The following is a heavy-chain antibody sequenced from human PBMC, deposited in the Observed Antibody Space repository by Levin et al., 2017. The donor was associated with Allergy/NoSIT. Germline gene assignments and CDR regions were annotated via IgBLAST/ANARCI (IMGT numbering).Heavy chain of an antibody. Sequence: QSGGSLRLSCAASGFTFSTYAMSWVRQAPGKGLRWVSSISGNGGRTDYADSVKGRFTISRDNSKNTLYLQMNSLRVEDTALYYCGGYDPFDYWGQGTLVTVSS. CDR3: GGYDPFDY. D-gene: IGHD5-12*01. CDR2: ISGNGGRT. J-gene: IGHJ4*02. V-gene: IGHV3-23*01. CDR1: GFTFSTYA.